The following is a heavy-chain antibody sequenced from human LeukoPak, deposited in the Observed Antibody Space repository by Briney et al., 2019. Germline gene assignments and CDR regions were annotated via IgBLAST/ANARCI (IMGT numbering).Heavy chain of an antibody. CDR3: ARGITGTTY. D-gene: IGHD1-20*01. V-gene: IGHV4-34*01. CDR2: INHSGST. CDR1: GGAFSGYY. Sequence: SETLSLTCAVYGGAFSGYYWTWIRQPPGKGLEWIGEINHSGSTNYNPSLKSRVTISVDTSKNQFSLKLSSVTAADTAVYYCARGITGTTYWGQGTLVTVSS. J-gene: IGHJ4*02.